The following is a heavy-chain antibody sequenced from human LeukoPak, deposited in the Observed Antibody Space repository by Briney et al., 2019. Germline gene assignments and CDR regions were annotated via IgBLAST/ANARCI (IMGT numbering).Heavy chain of an antibody. CDR3: ARGWWYYYFQH. CDR2: ISSSSGHI. J-gene: IGHJ1*01. Sequence: PGGSLRLSCAVSGFAFSNYNMNWVRQAPGKGLEWVASISSSSGHIHYADSVKGRFTISRDNAKNSLYLQMNSLRAEDTAIYYCARGWWYYYFQHWGQGTLVTVSS. V-gene: IGHV3-21*01. D-gene: IGHD2-15*01. CDR1: GFAFSNYN.